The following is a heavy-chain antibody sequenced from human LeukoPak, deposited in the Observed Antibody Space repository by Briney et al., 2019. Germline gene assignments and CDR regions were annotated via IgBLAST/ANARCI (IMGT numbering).Heavy chain of an antibody. CDR2: ISSSSSTI. CDR3: ARETYYYGSGSYSRLFDY. J-gene: IGHJ4*02. CDR1: GFTFSSYS. Sequence: GGSLRLSCAASGFTFSSYSMNWVRQAPGKGLEWVSYISSSSSTIYYADSVKGRFTISRDNAKNSLYLQMSSLRAEDTAVYYCARETYYYGSGSYSRLFDYWGQGTLVTVSS. D-gene: IGHD3-10*01. V-gene: IGHV3-48*01.